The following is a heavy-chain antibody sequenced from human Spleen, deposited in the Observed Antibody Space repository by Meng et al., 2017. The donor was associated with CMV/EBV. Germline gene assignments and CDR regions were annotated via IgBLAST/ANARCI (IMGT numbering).Heavy chain of an antibody. V-gene: IGHV3-13*01. Sequence: GESLKISCAASGFTFSGFDMHWVRQAPGKGLEWVSTIHSAGDTYYSDSVKGRFTISRENAKNSLYLQMNSLRPGDTAVYYCTRGDYYYSGMDGWGQGTTVTVSS. CDR3: TRGDYYYSGMDG. CDR2: IHSAGDT. J-gene: IGHJ6*02. CDR1: GFTFSGFD.